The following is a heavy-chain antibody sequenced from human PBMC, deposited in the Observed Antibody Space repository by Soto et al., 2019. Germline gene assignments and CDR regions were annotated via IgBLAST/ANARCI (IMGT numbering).Heavy chain of an antibody. CDR3: ARDRGDYYGSGSHYYYYMDV. D-gene: IGHD3-10*01. J-gene: IGHJ6*03. CDR2: IYSGGST. V-gene: IGHV3-66*01. CDR1: GFTVSSNY. Sequence: VQLVESGGGLVQPGGSLRLSCAASGFTVSSNYMSWVRQAPGKGLEWVSVIYSGGSTYYADSVKGRFTISRDNSKNTLYLQMNSLRAEDTAVYYCARDRGDYYGSGSHYYYYMDVWGKGTTVTVSS.